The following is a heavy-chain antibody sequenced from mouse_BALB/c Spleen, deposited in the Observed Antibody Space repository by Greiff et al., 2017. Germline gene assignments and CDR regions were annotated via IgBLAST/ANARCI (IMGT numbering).Heavy chain of an antibody. Sequence: VQLQQPGAELVMPGASVKMSCKASGYTFTDYWMHWVKQRPGQGLEWIGAIDTSDSYTSYNQKFKGKATLTVDESSSTAYMQLSSLTSEDSAVYYCARGETLAYWGKGTLVTVSA. V-gene: IGHV1-69*01. CDR3: ARGETLAY. CDR1: GYTFTDYW. CDR2: IDTSDSYT. J-gene: IGHJ3*01.